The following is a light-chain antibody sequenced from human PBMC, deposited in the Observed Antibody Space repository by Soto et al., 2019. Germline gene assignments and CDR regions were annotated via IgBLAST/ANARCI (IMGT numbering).Light chain of an antibody. CDR3: QQYASYPLT. Sequence: DIQMTQSPSSLSTSVGDRVTITCRASQSISSWLAWYQKKPGKAPNLLIYKTSSLESGVPSRFSGSGSGTEFTLTVNSLQPDDFATYYCQQYASYPLTFGGGTKVDIK. J-gene: IGKJ4*01. CDR1: QSISSW. V-gene: IGKV1-5*03. CDR2: KTS.